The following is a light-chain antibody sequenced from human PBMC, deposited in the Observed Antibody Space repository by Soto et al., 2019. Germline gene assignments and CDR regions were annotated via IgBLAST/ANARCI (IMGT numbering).Light chain of an antibody. Sequence: QSALTQPPSASGSPGQSVTISCTGTSSDVGGYNYVSWYQQHPGKAPKLMIYEVNKRPSGVPDRFSGSKSGNTASLTVSGLQDEDEGDYYCSSHAGSKRVFGTGTKVTVL. CDR1: SSDVGGYNY. CDR2: EVN. J-gene: IGLJ1*01. V-gene: IGLV2-8*01. CDR3: SSHAGSKRV.